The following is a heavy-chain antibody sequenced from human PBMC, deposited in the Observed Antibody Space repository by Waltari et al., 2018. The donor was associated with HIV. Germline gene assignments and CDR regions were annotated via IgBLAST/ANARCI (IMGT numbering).Heavy chain of an antibody. Sequence: EVQLVESGGDLLKPGGCLRLPCAASGFPLTSVWMSWVRQAPGKGLEWVGRIKTKGDGGATDYAAAVKGRFTISRDDSKNTVYLQMNSLKIEDTAVYYCTSEEDYGSGSHFDYWGQGTLVTVSS. CDR3: TSEEDYGSGSHFDY. CDR1: GFPLTSVW. V-gene: IGHV3-15*01. D-gene: IGHD3-10*01. J-gene: IGHJ4*02. CDR2: IKTKGDGGAT.